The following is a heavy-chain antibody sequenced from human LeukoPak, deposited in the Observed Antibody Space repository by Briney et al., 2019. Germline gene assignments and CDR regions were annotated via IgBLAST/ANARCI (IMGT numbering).Heavy chain of an antibody. CDR2: VYYSGGT. Sequence: SETLSLTCTVSGGSVSGFYWSWIRQPPGKGLVRIGSVYYSGGTNYNPSLKSRVTISLDTSKNQFSLNLSSVTAADTAMYYCARGIRQWGMAPRFDPWGQGTLVTVSS. V-gene: IGHV4-59*02. CDR3: ARGIRQWGMAPRFDP. CDR1: GGSVSGFY. D-gene: IGHD3-16*01. J-gene: IGHJ5*02.